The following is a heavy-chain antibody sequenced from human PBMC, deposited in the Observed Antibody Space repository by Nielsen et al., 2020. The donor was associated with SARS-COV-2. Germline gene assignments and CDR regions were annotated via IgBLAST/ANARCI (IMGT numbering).Heavy chain of an antibody. CDR2: IYYSGST. CDR3: ARAQTSRITIFGVVGAFDI. D-gene: IGHD3-3*01. J-gene: IGHJ3*02. V-gene: IGHV4-59*01. CDR1: GGSISSYY. Sequence: SETLSLTCTVSGGSISSYYWSWIRQPPGKGLEWIGYIYYSGSTNYNPSLKSRVTISVDTPKNQFSLKLSSVTAADTAVYYCARAQTSRITIFGVVGAFDIWGQGTMVTVSS.